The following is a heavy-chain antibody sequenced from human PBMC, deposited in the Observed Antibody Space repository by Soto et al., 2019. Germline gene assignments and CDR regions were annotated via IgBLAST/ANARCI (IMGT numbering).Heavy chain of an antibody. CDR2: IIPILGIA. CDR1: GGTFSSYT. Sequence: SVKVSCKASGGTFSSYTISWVRQAPGQGLEWMGRIIPILGIANYAQKFQGRVTITADKSTSTAYMELSSLRSEDTAVYYCARGDSGYDRNAFDIWGQGTMVTVSS. D-gene: IGHD5-12*01. CDR3: ARGDSGYDRNAFDI. V-gene: IGHV1-69*02. J-gene: IGHJ3*02.